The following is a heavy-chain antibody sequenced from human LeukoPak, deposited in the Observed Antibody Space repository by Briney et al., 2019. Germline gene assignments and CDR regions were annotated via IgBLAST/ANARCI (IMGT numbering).Heavy chain of an antibody. CDR3: ARVVAITTFDY. D-gene: IGHD3-3*01. CDR1: GGSFSGYY. V-gene: IGHV4-34*01. CDR2: INHSGST. Sequence: MTSETLSLTCAVYGGSFSGYYWSWIRQPPGKGLEWIGEINHSGSTNYNPSLKSRVTISVDTSKNQFSLKLSSVTAADTAVYYCARVVAITTFDYWGQGTLVTVSS. J-gene: IGHJ4*02.